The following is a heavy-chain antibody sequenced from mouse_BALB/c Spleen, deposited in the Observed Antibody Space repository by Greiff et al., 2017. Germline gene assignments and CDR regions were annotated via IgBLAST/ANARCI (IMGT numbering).Heavy chain of an antibody. CDR1: GFTFSSYG. V-gene: IGHV5-6*01. Sequence: EVQVVESGGDLVKPGGSLKLSCAASGFTFSSYGMSWVHQTPDKRLEWVATISSGGSYTYYPDSVKGRFTISRDNAKNTLYLQMSSLKSEDTAMYYCARRGLHAMDYWGQGTSVTVSS. CDR2: ISSGGSYT. D-gene: IGHD3-1*01. J-gene: IGHJ4*01. CDR3: ARRGLHAMDY.